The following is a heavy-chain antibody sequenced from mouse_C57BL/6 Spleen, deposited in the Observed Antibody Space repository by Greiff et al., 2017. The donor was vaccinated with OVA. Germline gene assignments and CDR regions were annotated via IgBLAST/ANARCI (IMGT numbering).Heavy chain of an antibody. CDR1: GFSLTSYG. CDR2: IWRGGST. CDR3: AKNRGLTGYYAMDY. V-gene: IGHV2-5*01. J-gene: IGHJ4*01. Sequence: QVQLQQSGPGLVQPSQSLSITCTVSGFSLTSYGVHWVRQSPGKGLEWLGVIWRGGSTDYNAAFMSRLSITKDNSKSQVFFKMNSLQADDTAIYYCAKNRGLTGYYAMDYWGQGTSVTVSS. D-gene: IGHD4-1*01.